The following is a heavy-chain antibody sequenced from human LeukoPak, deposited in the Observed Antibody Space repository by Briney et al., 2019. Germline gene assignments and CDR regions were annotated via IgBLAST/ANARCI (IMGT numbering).Heavy chain of an antibody. CDR1: GGPISSYY. V-gene: IGHV4-59*08. D-gene: IGHD3-22*01. J-gene: IGHJ2*01. CDR3: ARHFSFDYYDSSAWYFDL. Sequence: SETLSLTCSVSGGPISSYYWSWIRQPPGKGLEWIGYIYYSGSTNYNPSLKSRVTISVDTSKNQFSLKLSSVTAADTAVYYCARHFSFDYYDSSAWYFDLWGRGTLVTVSS. CDR2: IYYSGST.